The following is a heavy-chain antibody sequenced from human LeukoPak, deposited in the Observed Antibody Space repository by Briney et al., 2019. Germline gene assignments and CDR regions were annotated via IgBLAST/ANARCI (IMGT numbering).Heavy chain of an antibody. V-gene: IGHV4-34*01. D-gene: IGHD2-2*01. CDR3: ARNREPAATSDY. Sequence: SETLSLTCAVYGESFSGYYWNWIRQPPGKGLEWIGEINHSGSTNYNPSLQSRVTISVDTSKNQFSLRLSSVTAADTAVYFCARNREPAATSDYWGQGTLVTVSS. J-gene: IGHJ4*02. CDR2: INHSGST. CDR1: GESFSGYY.